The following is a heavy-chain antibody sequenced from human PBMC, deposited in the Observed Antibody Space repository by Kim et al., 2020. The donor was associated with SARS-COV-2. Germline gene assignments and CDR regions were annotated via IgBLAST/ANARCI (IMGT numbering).Heavy chain of an antibody. V-gene: IGHV4-34*01. CDR2: GST. Sequence: GSTNYNPSLKSRVTISVDTSKNQFSLKLSSVTAADTAVYYCARGGTFFDYWGQGTLVTVSS. CDR3: ARGGTFFDY. J-gene: IGHJ4*02.